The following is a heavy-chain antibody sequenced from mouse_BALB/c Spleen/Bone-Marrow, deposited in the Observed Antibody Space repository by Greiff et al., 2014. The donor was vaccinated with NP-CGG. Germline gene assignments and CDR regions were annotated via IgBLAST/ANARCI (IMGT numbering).Heavy chain of an antibody. CDR2: IFPGDGST. Sequence: VQLVESGAELVKPGASVKLSCKASGYTFTIYDINWVRQRPEQGLEWIGWIFPGDGSTKYNEKFKGKATLTTDKSSSTAYMQLSRLTSEDSAVYFCARRVYYDYDGGAWFAYWGQGTLVTVSA. D-gene: IGHD2-4*01. CDR1: GYTFTIYD. V-gene: IGHV1-85*01. J-gene: IGHJ3*01. CDR3: ARRVYYDYDGGAWFAY.